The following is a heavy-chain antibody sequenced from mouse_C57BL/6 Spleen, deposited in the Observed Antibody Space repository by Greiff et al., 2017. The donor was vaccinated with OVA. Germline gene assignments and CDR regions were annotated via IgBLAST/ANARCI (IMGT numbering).Heavy chain of an antibody. J-gene: IGHJ3*01. Sequence: DVQLVESGGGLVKPGGSLKLSCAASGFTFSDYGMHWVRQAPEKGLEWVAYISSGSSTIYYADTVKGRFTISRDNAKNTLFLQMTSLRSEDTAMYYCAGEDWDGAWFAYWGQGTLVTVSA. CDR2: ISSGSSTI. CDR3: AGEDWDGAWFAY. D-gene: IGHD4-1*01. V-gene: IGHV5-17*01. CDR1: GFTFSDYG.